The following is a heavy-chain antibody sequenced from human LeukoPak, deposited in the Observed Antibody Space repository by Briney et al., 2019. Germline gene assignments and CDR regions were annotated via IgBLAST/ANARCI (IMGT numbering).Heavy chain of an antibody. J-gene: IGHJ5*02. CDR1: GFTVSSNY. D-gene: IGHD3-9*01. CDR2: IYSGGST. CDR3: AKEGSGILTGYSPLWA. V-gene: IGHV3-53*01. Sequence: PGGSLRLSCAASGFTVSSNYMSWVRQAPGKGLEWVSVIYSGGSTYYADSVKGRFTISRDNSKNTLYLQMNSLRAEDTAVYYCAKEGSGILTGYSPLWAWGQGTLVTVSS.